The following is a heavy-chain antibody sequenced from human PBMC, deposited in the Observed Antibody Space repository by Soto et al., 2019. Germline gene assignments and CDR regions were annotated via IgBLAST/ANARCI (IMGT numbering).Heavy chain of an antibody. CDR1: GFTFSTYT. CDR3: ARRRGPERDCSVGSCYSRRDGFDV. V-gene: IGHV3-21*01. Sequence: GGSLRLSCVVSGFTFSTYTMNWVRQAPGKGLEWVSSISSYSSSSAYIYYADSVQGRFTISRDNAEKSLYLQMDSLRAEDTAVYYCARRRGPERDCSVGSCYSRRDGFDVWGHGTRVTVSS. CDR2: ISSYSSSSAYI. D-gene: IGHD2-15*01. J-gene: IGHJ3*01.